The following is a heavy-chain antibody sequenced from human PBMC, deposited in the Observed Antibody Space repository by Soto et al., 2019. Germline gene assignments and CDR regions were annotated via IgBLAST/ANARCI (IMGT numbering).Heavy chain of an antibody. V-gene: IGHV4-38-2*02. J-gene: IGHJ4*02. Sequence: SETLSLTFDVSADSGAAGHYWGWIRQPPGKGLEWLGCFHRSGSTNYNPSLRSRATISVDMSKRQFSLNVTSVTAEDTAIYYCARDLTYWGQGTLVTVSS. CDR1: ADSGAAGHY. CDR2: FHRSGST. CDR3: ARDLTY.